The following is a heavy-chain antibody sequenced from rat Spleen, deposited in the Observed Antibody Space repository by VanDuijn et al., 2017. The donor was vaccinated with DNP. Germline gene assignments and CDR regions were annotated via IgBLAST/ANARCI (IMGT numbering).Heavy chain of an antibody. CDR1: GFSLTTNG. CDR2: IRSGGST. J-gene: IGHJ1*01. Sequence: QVQVKESGPGLVQSSQTLSLTCTVSGFSLTTNGVSWVRQPPGKGLEWIGAIRSGGSTDFNSVLKSRLSISRDPSKSQVFLQMNSLQPEDTGTYYCARHRGGAFAGYFDFWGPGTMVTVSS. D-gene: IGHD1-11*01. V-gene: IGHV2-4*01. CDR3: ARHRGGAFAGYFDF.